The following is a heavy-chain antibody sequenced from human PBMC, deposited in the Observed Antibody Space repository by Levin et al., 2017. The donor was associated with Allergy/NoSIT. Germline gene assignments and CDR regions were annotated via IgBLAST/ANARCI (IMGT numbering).Heavy chain of an antibody. D-gene: IGHD2-2*02. Sequence: LSLTCAASGFTFSSYGMHWVRQAPGKGLEWVAVISYDGSNKYYADSVKGRFTISRDNSKNTLYLQMNSLRAEDTAVYYCAKGGYCSSTSCYTYAFDIWGQGTMVTVSS. V-gene: IGHV3-30*18. J-gene: IGHJ3*02. CDR3: AKGGYCSSTSCYTYAFDI. CDR1: GFTFSSYG. CDR2: ISYDGSNK.